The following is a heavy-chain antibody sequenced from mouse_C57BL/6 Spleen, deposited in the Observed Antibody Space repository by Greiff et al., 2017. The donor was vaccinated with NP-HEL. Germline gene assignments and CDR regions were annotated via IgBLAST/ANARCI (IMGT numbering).Heavy chain of an antibody. V-gene: IGHV1-52*01. CDR2: IDPSDSET. Sequence: QVQLQQSGAELVRPGSSVKLSCKASGYTFTSYWMHWVKQRPIQGLEWIGNIDPSDSETHYNQKFKDKATLTVDKSSSTAYMQLSSLTSEDSAVYYCARSTMVTTEAMDYWGQGTSVTVSS. D-gene: IGHD2-2*01. J-gene: IGHJ4*01. CDR3: ARSTMVTTEAMDY. CDR1: GYTFTSYW.